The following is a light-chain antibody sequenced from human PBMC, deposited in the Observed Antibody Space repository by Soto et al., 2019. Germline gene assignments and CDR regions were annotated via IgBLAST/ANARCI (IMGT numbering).Light chain of an antibody. CDR1: SSNIGAGYD. CDR3: QSYDSSLSGSVYG. CDR2: GNS. V-gene: IGLV1-40*01. J-gene: IGLJ1*01. Sequence: QSVLTQPPSVSGAPGQRVTISCTGSSSNIGAGYDVHWYQQLPGTAPKLLIYGNSNRPSGVPDRFSGSKSGTSASLAITGLQAEDEADYYCQSYDSSLSGSVYGFGTGTKLTVL.